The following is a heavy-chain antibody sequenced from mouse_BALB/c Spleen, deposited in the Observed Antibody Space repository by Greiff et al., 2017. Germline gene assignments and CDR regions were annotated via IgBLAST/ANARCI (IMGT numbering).Heavy chain of an antibody. CDR3: ARGDYDYDLFDY. CDR2: INPYNDGT. Sequence: VHVKQSGPELVKPGASVKMSCKASGYTFTSYVMHWVKQKPGQGLEWIGYINPYNDGTKYNEKFKGKATLTSDKSSSTAYMELSSLTSEDSAVYYCARGDYDYDLFDYWGQGTTLTVSS. D-gene: IGHD2-4*01. CDR1: GYTFTSYV. J-gene: IGHJ2*01. V-gene: IGHV1-14*01.